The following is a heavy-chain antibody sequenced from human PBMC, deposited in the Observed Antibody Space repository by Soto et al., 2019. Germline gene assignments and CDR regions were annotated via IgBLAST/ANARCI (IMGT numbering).Heavy chain of an antibody. V-gene: IGHV4-38-2*02. CDR3: ARDLKNDGNWFDP. D-gene: IGHD1-1*01. CDR2: IYHSEST. CDR1: GYSISSGYY. J-gene: IGHJ5*02. Sequence: KPSETLSLTCAVSGYSISSGYYWGWIRQPPGKGLEWIGSIYHSESTYYNPSLKSRVTISVDTSKNQFSLKLSSVTAADTAVYYCARDLKNDGNWFDPWGQGTLVTVSS.